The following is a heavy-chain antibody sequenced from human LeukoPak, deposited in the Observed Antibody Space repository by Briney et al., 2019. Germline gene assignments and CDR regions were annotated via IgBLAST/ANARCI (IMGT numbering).Heavy chain of an antibody. J-gene: IGHJ4*02. CDR1: GFTVSSNY. D-gene: IGHD5-24*01. CDR3: VRVGDGYSVNYFDY. V-gene: IGHV3-53*01. CDR2: IYSGGST. Sequence: GGSLRLSCAASGFTVSSNYMSWVRQAPGKGLEWVSVIYSGGSTYYADSVKGRFTVPRDNAKNSLSLQMNSLRDEDTAMFYCVRVGDGYSVNYFDYWGQGTLVTVSS.